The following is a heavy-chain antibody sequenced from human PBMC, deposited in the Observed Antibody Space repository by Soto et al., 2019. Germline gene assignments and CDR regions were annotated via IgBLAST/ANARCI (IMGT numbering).Heavy chain of an antibody. CDR1: GYSFTSYW. CDR3: ARHDTLRVPAAIPEYYYYGMDV. V-gene: IGHV5-51*01. Sequence: GESLKISCKGSGYSFTSYWIGWVRQMPGKGLEWMGIIYPGDSDTRYSPSFQGQVTISADKSISTAYLQWSSLKASDTAMYYCARHDTLRVPAAIPEYYYYGMDVWGQGTTVTVSS. D-gene: IGHD2-2*01. J-gene: IGHJ6*02. CDR2: IYPGDSDT.